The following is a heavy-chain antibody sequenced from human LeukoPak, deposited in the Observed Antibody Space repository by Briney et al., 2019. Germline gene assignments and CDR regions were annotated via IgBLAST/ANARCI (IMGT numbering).Heavy chain of an antibody. Sequence: ASVKVSCKASGYTFTGYYMHWVRQAPGQGLEWMGWINPNSGNTGYAQKFQGRVTMTRNTSISTAYMELSSLRSEDTAVYYCAAGSSGWTVDYWGQGTLVTVSS. CDR2: INPNSGNT. CDR1: GYTFTGYY. CDR3: AAGSSGWTVDY. J-gene: IGHJ4*02. D-gene: IGHD6-19*01. V-gene: IGHV1-8*02.